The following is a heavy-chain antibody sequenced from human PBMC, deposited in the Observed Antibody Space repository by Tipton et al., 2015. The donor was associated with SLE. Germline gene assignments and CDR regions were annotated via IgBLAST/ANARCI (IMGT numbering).Heavy chain of an antibody. CDR2: IYTRGST. CDR3: ARSDYDFWSGHWAVNWFDP. CDR1: GGSISSGNYY. V-gene: IGHV4-61*02. D-gene: IGHD3-3*01. J-gene: IGHJ5*02. Sequence: TLSLTCAVSGGSISSGNYYWTWIRQPAGKGLEWIGRIYTRGSTNYNPSLKSRVTMSVDTSKNQFSLKLSPVTAADTAVYFCARSDYDFWSGHWAVNWFDPWGQGTLVTVSS.